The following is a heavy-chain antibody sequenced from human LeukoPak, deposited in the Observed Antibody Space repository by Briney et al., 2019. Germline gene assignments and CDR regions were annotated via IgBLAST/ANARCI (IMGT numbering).Heavy chain of an antibody. V-gene: IGHV4-59*01. J-gene: IGHJ4*02. CDR1: GGSISSYY. Sequence: SETLSLTCTVSGGSISSYYWSWIRQPPGKGLEWIGYIYYSGSTKYNPSLKSRVTISVDTSKNQFSLKLSSVTAADTAVYYCAREEIAAAGPDYWGQGTLVTVSS. CDR3: AREEIAAAGPDY. CDR2: IYYSGST. D-gene: IGHD6-13*01.